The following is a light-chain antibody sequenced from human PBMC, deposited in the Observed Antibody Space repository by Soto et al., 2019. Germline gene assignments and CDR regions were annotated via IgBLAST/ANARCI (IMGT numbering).Light chain of an antibody. V-gene: IGKV1-12*01. J-gene: IGKJ4*01. CDR2: AAS. CDR3: QQTSSFPLT. Sequence: DVQMTQSPGSVSAAPGDRVTLTCRASQGLTSWLAWYQQKTGKAPKLLIYAASSLQSGVPSRFSGSGSGTDFTLTISSLQPEDFATYYCQQTSSFPLTFGGGTKVEIK. CDR1: QGLTSW.